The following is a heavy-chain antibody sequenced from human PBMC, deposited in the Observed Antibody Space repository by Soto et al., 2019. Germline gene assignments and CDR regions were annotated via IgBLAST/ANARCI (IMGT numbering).Heavy chain of an antibody. J-gene: IGHJ5*02. CDR2: IYYSGST. CDR3: ARTYYDYVWGSYRLNWFDP. V-gene: IGHV4-30-4*01. Sequence: QVQLQESGPGLVKPSETLSLTCTVSGGSISSGDYYWSWIRQPPGKGLEWIGYIYYSGSTYYNPSLKSRVTISVDTSKNQFSLKLSSVTAADTAVYYCARTYYDYVWGSYRLNWFDPWGQGTLVTVSS. D-gene: IGHD3-16*02. CDR1: GGSISSGDYY.